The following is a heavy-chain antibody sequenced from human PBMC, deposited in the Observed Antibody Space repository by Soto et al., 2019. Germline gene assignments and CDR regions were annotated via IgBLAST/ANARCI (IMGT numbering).Heavy chain of an antibody. CDR3: AISRYRYYYYGMDV. CDR2: ISGSGGST. CDR1: GFTFSSYA. J-gene: IGHJ6*02. D-gene: IGHD2-15*01. V-gene: IGHV3-23*01. Sequence: HPGGSLRLSCAASGFTFSSYAMSWVRQAPGKGLEWVSAISGSGGSTYYADSVKGRFTISRDNSKNTLYLQMNSLRAEDTAVYYCAISRYRYYYYGMDVWGQGTTVTVSS.